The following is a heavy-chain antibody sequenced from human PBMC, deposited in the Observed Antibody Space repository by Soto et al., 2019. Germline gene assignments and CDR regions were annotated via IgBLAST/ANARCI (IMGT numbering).Heavy chain of an antibody. D-gene: IGHD6-19*01. CDR3: ARLHFEVAGPIDY. CDR1: GGSISSSSYY. Sequence: QLQLQESGPGLVKPSETLSLTCTVSGGSISSSSYYWGWIRQPPGKGLEWIGSIYYSGSTYYNPSLRGRVTISVDTSKNQFSLKLSSVTAADTAVYYCARLHFEVAGPIDYWGQGTLVTVSS. V-gene: IGHV4-39*01. J-gene: IGHJ4*02. CDR2: IYYSGST.